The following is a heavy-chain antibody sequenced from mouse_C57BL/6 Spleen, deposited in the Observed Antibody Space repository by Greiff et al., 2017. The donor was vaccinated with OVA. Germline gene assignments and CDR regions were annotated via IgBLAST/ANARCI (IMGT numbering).Heavy chain of an antibody. J-gene: IGHJ1*03. Sequence: VQLQQSGAELVRPGASVKLSCTASGFNIKDYYMHWVKQRPEQGLEWIGRIDPEDGDTEYAPKFQGKATRTADTSSNTAYLQLSSLTSEDTAVYYCTTTTVVPYWYFDVWGTGTTVTVSS. D-gene: IGHD1-1*01. CDR2: IDPEDGDT. V-gene: IGHV14-1*01. CDR1: GFNIKDYY. CDR3: TTTTVVPYWYFDV.